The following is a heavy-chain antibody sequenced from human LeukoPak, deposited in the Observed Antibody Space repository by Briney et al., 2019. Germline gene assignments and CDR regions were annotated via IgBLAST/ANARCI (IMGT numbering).Heavy chain of an antibody. V-gene: IGHV1-46*01. CDR1: GYTFTTYY. CDR2: INPSDGST. CDR3: VKRWSGTLNTDQDY. J-gene: IGHJ4*02. Sequence: ASVKVSCKASGYTFTTYYMHWVRQAPGQGLEWMGIINPSDGSTTYAQRFQGRVTLTRDTSTSTVYMELSSLRSEDTAVYFCVKRWSGTLNTDQDYWGQGTLVTVSS. D-gene: IGHD4-17*01.